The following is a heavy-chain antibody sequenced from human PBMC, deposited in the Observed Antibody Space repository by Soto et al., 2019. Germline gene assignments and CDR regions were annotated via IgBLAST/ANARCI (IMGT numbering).Heavy chain of an antibody. CDR1: GGTFSSYA. V-gene: IGHV1-69*01. Sequence: QVQLVQSGAEVTKPGSSVKLSCKASGGTFSSYAISWVRQAPGQGLEWMGGIIPISDTTNYAQNFQGRVTITADESTSTAYMELSSLRSEDTAVYYCARSQGSSTSLEIYYYYYYGMDVWGQGTTVTVSS. CDR2: IIPISDTT. D-gene: IGHD2-2*01. J-gene: IGHJ6*02. CDR3: ARSQGSSTSLEIYYYYYYGMDV.